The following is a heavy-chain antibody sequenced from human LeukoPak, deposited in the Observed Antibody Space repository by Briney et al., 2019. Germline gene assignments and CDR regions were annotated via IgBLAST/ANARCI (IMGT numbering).Heavy chain of an antibody. J-gene: IGHJ6*03. CDR3: ARDSSTWYSDYYYYMDV. D-gene: IGHD2/OR15-2a*01. Sequence: ASVKVSCKASGYTFTAYYIHWVRQVPGQGLEWMGWFNPKSGDTNYPQKFQGGVTMTGDASTSTAYMELSSLRSDDTARYFCARDSSTWYSDYYYYMDVWGKGTTVTVSS. CDR2: FNPKSGDT. CDR1: GYTFTAYY. V-gene: IGHV1-2*02.